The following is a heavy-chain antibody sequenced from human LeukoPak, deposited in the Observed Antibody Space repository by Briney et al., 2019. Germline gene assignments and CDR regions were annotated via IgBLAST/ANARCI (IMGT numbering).Heavy chain of an antibody. J-gene: IGHJ4*02. D-gene: IGHD5-24*01. V-gene: IGHV3-21*01. CDR3: ARDGDGYNYGY. CDR1: GFTFSIYN. Sequence: GGSLRLSCAASGFTFSIYNMNWVRQAPGKGLEWVSSISSSSSYIYYADSVKGRFTISRDNAKNSLYLQMNSLKAEGTAVYYCARDGDGYNYGYWGQGTLVTVSS. CDR2: ISSSSSYI.